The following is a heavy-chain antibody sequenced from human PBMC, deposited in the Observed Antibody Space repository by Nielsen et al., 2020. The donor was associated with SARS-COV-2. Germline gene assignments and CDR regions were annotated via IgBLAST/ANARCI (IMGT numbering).Heavy chain of an antibody. D-gene: IGHD3-22*01. Sequence: GGSLRLSCAASGFTFSSYGMHWVRQAPGKGLEWVAVISYDGSNKYYADSVKGRFTISRDNSKNTLYLQMNSLRDEDTAVYYCARDRLFGYWGQGTLVTVSS. V-gene: IGHV3-30*03. CDR1: GFTFSSYG. CDR3: ARDRLFGY. J-gene: IGHJ4*02. CDR2: ISYDGSNK.